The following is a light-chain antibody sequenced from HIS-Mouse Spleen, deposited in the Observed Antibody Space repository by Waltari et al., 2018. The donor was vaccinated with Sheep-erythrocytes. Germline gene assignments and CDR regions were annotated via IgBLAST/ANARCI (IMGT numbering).Light chain of an antibody. Sequence: QSALTQPPSASGSPGQSVTIPSTVTSSAVGGYNYFSWYQQHPGKAPKLMIYEVSKRPSGVPDRFSGSKSGNTASLTVSGLQAEDEADYYCSSYAGSNNWVFGGGTKLTVL. V-gene: IGLV2-8*01. CDR2: EVS. CDR3: SSYAGSNNWV. CDR1: SSAVGGYNY. J-gene: IGLJ3*02.